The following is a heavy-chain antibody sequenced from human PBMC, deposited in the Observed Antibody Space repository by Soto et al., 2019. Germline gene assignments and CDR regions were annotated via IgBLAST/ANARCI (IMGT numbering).Heavy chain of an antibody. D-gene: IGHD6-6*01. J-gene: IGHJ4*02. CDR1: GYTFTSYG. CDR2: INAYNGNT. Sequence: QVQLVQSGAEVKKPGASVKVSCKASGYTFTSYGISWVRQAPGPGLEWMGWINAYNGNTKYAQKLQGRVTMTTDTSTSTAYMQLRSLRSDDTAGYYCARDQALAQFDYWGQGTLVTVSS. CDR3: ARDQALAQFDY. V-gene: IGHV1-18*01.